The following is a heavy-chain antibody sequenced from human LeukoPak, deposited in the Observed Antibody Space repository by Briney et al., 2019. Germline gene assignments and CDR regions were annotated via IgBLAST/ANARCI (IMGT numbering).Heavy chain of an antibody. V-gene: IGHV3-30*04. D-gene: IGHD3-3*01. CDR2: ISYEGSDK. CDR3: AKSVAIYFYYGLDV. J-gene: IGHJ6*02. CDR1: GFTFSTYA. Sequence: GGSLRLSCVASGFTFSTYAMHWVRQAPGKGLEWVTFISYEGSDKYYADSVKGRFTISRDNSKNTLFLQMNSLRVEDTAPYYCAKSVAIYFYYGLDVWGQGTTVTVSS.